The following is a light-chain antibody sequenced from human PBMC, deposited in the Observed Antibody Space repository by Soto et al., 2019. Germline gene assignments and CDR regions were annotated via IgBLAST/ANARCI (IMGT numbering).Light chain of an antibody. CDR1: QSVSRN. CDR2: GAS. CDR3: QQSYSALPLT. Sequence: EIVMTQSPATLSVSPGERATLSCRASQSVSRNLAWYQQKPGQAPRLLFFGASNRATGIPARFSGSGSGTEFTLTISSLQSEDFATYYCQQSYSALPLTFGGGTKVEMK. J-gene: IGKJ4*01. V-gene: IGKV3-15*01.